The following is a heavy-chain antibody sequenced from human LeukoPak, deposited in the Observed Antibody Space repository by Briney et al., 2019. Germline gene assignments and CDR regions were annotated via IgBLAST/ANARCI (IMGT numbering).Heavy chain of an antibody. CDR2: IYTSGST. V-gene: IGHV4-61*02. CDR1: GGSISSGSYY. D-gene: IGHD5-12*01. CDR3: ARGYRGAIVATKDFDY. Sequence: SETLSLTCTVSGGSISSGSYYWSWIRQPAGNGLEEIGRIYTSGSTNYNPSLKSRVNISVDTSKNKFSLKLSSVTAADTAVSYCARGYRGAIVATKDFDYWGQGTLVTVSS. J-gene: IGHJ4*02.